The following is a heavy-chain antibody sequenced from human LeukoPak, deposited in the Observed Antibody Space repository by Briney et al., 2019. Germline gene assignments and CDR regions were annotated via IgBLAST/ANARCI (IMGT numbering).Heavy chain of an antibody. V-gene: IGHV3-74*01. CDR2: INGDGSIT. CDR1: GFTFSSYA. D-gene: IGHD6-13*01. CDR3: TRDREQQPTYDY. J-gene: IGHJ4*02. Sequence: GGSLRLSCAASGFTFSSYAMSWVRQAPGKGLVWVSRINGDGSITTYADSVKGRFTISRDNAKNALYLQMNTLRAEDTAVYYCTRDREQQPTYDYWGQGTLVTVSS.